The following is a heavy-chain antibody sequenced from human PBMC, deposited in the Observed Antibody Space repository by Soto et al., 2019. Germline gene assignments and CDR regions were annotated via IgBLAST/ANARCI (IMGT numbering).Heavy chain of an antibody. Sequence: TSETLSLTCAVSGGSISSGGYSWSWIRQPPGKGLEWIGYIYHSGSTYYNPSLKSRVTISVDRSKNQFSLKLSSVTAADTAVYYCARVTGLDYDSSGYYSGWFDPWGQGTLVTVSS. D-gene: IGHD3-22*01. CDR3: ARVTGLDYDSSGYYSGWFDP. CDR2: IYHSGST. V-gene: IGHV4-30-2*01. J-gene: IGHJ5*02. CDR1: GGSISSGGYS.